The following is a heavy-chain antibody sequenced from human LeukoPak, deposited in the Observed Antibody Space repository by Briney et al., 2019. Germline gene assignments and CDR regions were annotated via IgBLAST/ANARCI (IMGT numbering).Heavy chain of an antibody. CDR1: GFTFSTYA. J-gene: IGHJ4*02. D-gene: IGHD3-22*01. CDR3: AKGSYYDSSGSFYFDY. CDR2: ISGSGDNT. V-gene: IGHV3-23*01. Sequence: GGSLRLSCAASGFTFSTYAMTWVRQAPGKGLEWVSGISGSGDNTYYADSVKGRFTISRDNSKNTLYVQVNSLGTEDTAAYYCAKGSYYDSSGSFYFDYWGQGTLVTVSS.